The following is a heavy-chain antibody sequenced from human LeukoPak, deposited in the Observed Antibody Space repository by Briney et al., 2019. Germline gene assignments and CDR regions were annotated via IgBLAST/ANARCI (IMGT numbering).Heavy chain of an antibody. Sequence: PSETLSLTCTVSGGSISSYYWSWIRQPPGKGLEWIGYIYYSGSTNYNPSLKSRVTISVDTYKNQFSLKLSSVAAADTAVYYCARATYYDFWSGYSSRFDPWGQGTLVTVSS. CDR2: IYYSGST. J-gene: IGHJ5*02. CDR1: GGSISSYY. CDR3: ARATYYDFWSGYSSRFDP. V-gene: IGHV4-59*01. D-gene: IGHD3-3*01.